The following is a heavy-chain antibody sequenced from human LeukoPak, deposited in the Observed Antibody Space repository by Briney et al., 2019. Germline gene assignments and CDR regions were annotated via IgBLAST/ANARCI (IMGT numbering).Heavy chain of an antibody. J-gene: IGHJ4*02. V-gene: IGHV4-34*01. CDR2: INHSGST. CDR1: GGSFSGYY. CDR3: ARGRILDY. Sequence: SETLSLTCAVYGGSFSGYYWSWIRQPPGKGLEWIGEINHSGSTNYNPSLKSRVTISVDTSKNQFSLKLSSVTAADTAVYYCARGRILDYWGQGTLVTVSS.